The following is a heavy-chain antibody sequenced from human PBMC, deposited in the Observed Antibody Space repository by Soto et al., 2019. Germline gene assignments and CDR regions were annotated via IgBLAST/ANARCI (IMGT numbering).Heavy chain of an antibody. J-gene: IGHJ4*02. Sequence: PSETLSLTCTVSGGSISSGDYYWSWIRQPPGKGLELIWYIYYSGSTYYNPSLKSRFTISVDTSKNQFSLKMSSVTAADTAVYYCARLTGVSYSSSMPIDYWGQGTLVTVSS. CDR2: IYYSGST. CDR3: ARLTGVSYSSSMPIDY. V-gene: IGHV4-30-4*01. CDR1: GGSISSGDYY. D-gene: IGHD6-6*01.